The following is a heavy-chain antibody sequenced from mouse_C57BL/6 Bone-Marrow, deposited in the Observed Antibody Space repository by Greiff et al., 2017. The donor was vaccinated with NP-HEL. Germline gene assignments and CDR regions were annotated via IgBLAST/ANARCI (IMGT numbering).Heavy chain of an antibody. Sequence: VQLQQSGPELVKPGASVKIPCKASGYTFTDYNMDWVKQSHGKSLEWIGDINPNNGGTISNQKFKGKATLTVDKSSSTAYMELRSLTSEDTAVYYCARGVDDGYYDVWGTGTTVTVSS. J-gene: IGHJ1*03. CDR1: GYTFTDYN. CDR3: ARGVDDGYYDV. D-gene: IGHD2-3*01. CDR2: INPNNGGT. V-gene: IGHV1-18*01.